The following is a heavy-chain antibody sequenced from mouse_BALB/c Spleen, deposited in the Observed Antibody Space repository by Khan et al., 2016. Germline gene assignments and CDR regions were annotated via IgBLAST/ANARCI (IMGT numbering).Heavy chain of an antibody. Sequence: EVELVESGGDLVQPGGSLTLSCAASGFTFSSSGMSWVRQTPDKRLELVATINGNGGSTYYPDSLKGRFTISIDNAKNTLKLQVSRQKSDDTAVYYCTRDRDFGQSYYDVMDCWGQGTSVTVSS. D-gene: IGHD1-1*01. CDR1: GFTFSSSG. J-gene: IGHJ4*01. CDR2: INGNGGST. V-gene: IGHV5-6-3*01. CDR3: TRDRDFGQSYYDVMDC.